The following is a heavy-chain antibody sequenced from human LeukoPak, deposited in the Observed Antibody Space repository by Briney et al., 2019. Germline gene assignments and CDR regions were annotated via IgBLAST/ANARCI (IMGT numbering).Heavy chain of an antibody. D-gene: IGHD3-10*01. V-gene: IGHV4-59*01. J-gene: IGHJ4*02. CDR2: IYYSGGT. Sequence: SETLSLTCTVSGGSISSYYWSWIRQPPGKGLEWIGYIYYSGGTNYNPSLKSRVTISVDTSKNQFSLKLSSVTAADTAVYYCARALRGLPHFDYWGQGTLVTVSS. CDR3: ARALRGLPHFDY. CDR1: GGSISSYY.